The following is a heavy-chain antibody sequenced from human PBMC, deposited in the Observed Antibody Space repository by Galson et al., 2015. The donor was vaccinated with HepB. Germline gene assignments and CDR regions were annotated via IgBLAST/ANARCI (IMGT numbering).Heavy chain of an antibody. CDR3: AKGRYSSSRFYFES. D-gene: IGHD6-13*01. CDR2: IGWNSAII. CDR1: GFTFDDYA. J-gene: IGHJ4*02. Sequence: SLRLSCAASGFTFDDYAMHWVRQAPGKGLEWVSDIGWNSAIIGYADSVRGRFTISRDNAKSSLYLQMNSLRTEDTAFYYCAKGRYSSSRFYFESWGQGALVSVSS. V-gene: IGHV3-9*01.